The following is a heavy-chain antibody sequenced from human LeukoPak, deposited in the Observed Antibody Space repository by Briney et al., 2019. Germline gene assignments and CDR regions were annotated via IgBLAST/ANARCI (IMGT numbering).Heavy chain of an antibody. D-gene: IGHD5-18*01. CDR2: IIPIFGTA. CDR1: GGTFSSYA. CDR3: ARAISYGPGYYYYYMDV. V-gene: IGHV1-69*01. J-gene: IGHJ6*03. Sequence: ASVKVSCKASGGTFSSYAISWVRQAPGQGLEWMGGIIPIFGTANYAQKFQGRVTITADESTSTAYMELSSLRSEDTAVYYCARAISYGPGYYYYYMDVWGKGTTVTVSS.